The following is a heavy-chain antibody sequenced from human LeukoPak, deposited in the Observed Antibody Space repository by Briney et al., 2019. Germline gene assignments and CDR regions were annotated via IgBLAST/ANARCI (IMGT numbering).Heavy chain of an antibody. V-gene: IGHV3-30*18. Sequence: GGSLRLSCAASGFTFSSYGMHWVRQAPGKGLEWVAVISYDGSNKYYADSVKGRFTISRDNSKSTLYLQMNSLRAEDTAVYYCAKDLESVYSLDAFDIWGQGTMVTVSS. CDR2: ISYDGSNK. CDR3: AKDLESVYSLDAFDI. J-gene: IGHJ3*02. D-gene: IGHD1-26*01. CDR1: GFTFSSYG.